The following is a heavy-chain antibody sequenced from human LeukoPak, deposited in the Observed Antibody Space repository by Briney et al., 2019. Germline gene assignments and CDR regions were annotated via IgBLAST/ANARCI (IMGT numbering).Heavy chain of an antibody. D-gene: IGHD2-2*01. CDR3: ARDPHRRVVPAATLDY. CDR1: GFTFSSYA. J-gene: IGHJ4*02. Sequence: GGSLRLSCAASGFTFSSYAMHWVRQAPGKGLEWAAVISYDGSNKYYADSVKGRFTISRDNSKNTLYLQMNSLRAEDTAVYYCARDPHRRVVPAATLDYWGQGTLVTVSS. V-gene: IGHV3-30-3*01. CDR2: ISYDGSNK.